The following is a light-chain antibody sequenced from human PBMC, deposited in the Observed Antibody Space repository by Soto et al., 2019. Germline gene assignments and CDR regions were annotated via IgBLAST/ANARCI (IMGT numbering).Light chain of an antibody. CDR1: QSVSSSY. CDR3: QQHTSSPHMYT. CDR2: GAS. Sequence: EIVLTQSPGTLSLSPGERATLSCRASQSVSSSYLVWYQQKGGEAPRLLISGASSRATGIPYRFSGSGSGTDFTVTICRLEPEDFAVYYCQQHTSSPHMYTFGQGTRLEIK. V-gene: IGKV3-20*01. J-gene: IGKJ2*01.